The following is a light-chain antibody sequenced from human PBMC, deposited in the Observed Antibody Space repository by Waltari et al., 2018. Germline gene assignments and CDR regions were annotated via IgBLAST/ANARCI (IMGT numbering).Light chain of an antibody. V-gene: IGKV1-39*01. CDR2: AAS. CDR1: QSINNS. Sequence: DIQMTQSPSSLSASVGDRVAITCRASQSINNSVNWYQQKPGQAPKLLIFAASTLQTGVPSRFSGSGSETDFTLTISSLQPEDFATYYCQQSYNNPRAFGQGTKVEIK. J-gene: IGKJ1*01. CDR3: QQSYNNPRA.